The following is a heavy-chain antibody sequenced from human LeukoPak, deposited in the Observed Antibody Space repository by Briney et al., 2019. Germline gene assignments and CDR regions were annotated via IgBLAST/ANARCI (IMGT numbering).Heavy chain of an antibody. D-gene: IGHD3-22*01. CDR1: GGSISSYY. CDR2: IYGSGST. J-gene: IGHJ4*02. CDR3: ARDLGGLYYDSSGTDY. Sequence: PSETLSLTCTVSGGSISSYYWSWIRQPAGKGLEWIGRIYGSGSTTYNPSLWGRVTMSVDTSKNQVSLNLSSVTAADTAVYYCARDLGGLYYDSSGTDYWGQGTLVTVSS. V-gene: IGHV4-4*07.